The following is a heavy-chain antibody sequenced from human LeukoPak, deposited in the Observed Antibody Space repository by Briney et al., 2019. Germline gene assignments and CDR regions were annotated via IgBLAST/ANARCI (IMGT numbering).Heavy chain of an antibody. D-gene: IGHD5-18*01. CDR2: ISGSGGST. CDR1: GFIFRSYG. CDR3: AKDKYPDTAYYMDV. V-gene: IGHV3-23*01. Sequence: GGSLRLSCAASGFIFRSYGMSWVRQAPGKGLEWVSAISGSGGSTYYADSVKGRFTISRDNSKNTLYLQMNSLRAEDTAVYYCAKDKYPDTAYYMDVWGKGTTVTISS. J-gene: IGHJ6*03.